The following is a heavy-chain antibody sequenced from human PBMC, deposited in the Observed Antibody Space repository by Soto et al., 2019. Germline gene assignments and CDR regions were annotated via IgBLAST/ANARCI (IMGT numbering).Heavy chain of an antibody. Sequence: SVKVSCKASGGTFSSYAISWVRQAPGQGLEWMGGIIPIFGTANYAQKFQGRVTITADKSTSTAYMELSSLRSEDTAVYYCASLTIFGVDTSPYGMDVWGQGNTVTVSS. D-gene: IGHD3-3*01. CDR2: IIPIFGTA. CDR1: GGTFSSYA. CDR3: ASLTIFGVDTSPYGMDV. J-gene: IGHJ6*02. V-gene: IGHV1-69*06.